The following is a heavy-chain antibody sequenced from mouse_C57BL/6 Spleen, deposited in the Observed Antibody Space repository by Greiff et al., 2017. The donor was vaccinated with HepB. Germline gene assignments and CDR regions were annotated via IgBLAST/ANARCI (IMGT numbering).Heavy chain of an antibody. J-gene: IGHJ2*01. CDR3: ARLYSNYVFDY. V-gene: IGHV5-6*01. CDR1: GFTFSSYG. Sequence: EVKVVESGGDLVKPGGSLKLSCAASGFTFSSYGMSWVRQTPDKRLEWVATISSGGSYTYYPDSVKGRFTISRDNAKNTLYLQMSSLKSEDTAMYYCARLYSNYVFDYWGQGTTLTVSS. CDR2: ISSGGSYT. D-gene: IGHD2-5*01.